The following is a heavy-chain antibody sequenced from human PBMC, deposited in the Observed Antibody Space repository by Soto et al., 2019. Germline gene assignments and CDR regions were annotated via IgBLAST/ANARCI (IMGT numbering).Heavy chain of an antibody. V-gene: IGHV3-23*01. CDR2: ISPSDSIT. Sequence: GGSLRLSCAASGFIFSSYAMSWVRQAPGKGLEWVSAISPSDSITYYADSVKGRFTISRDNSKNTLYLQLNSLRVEDSAVYYCASVRRYGDNGIIRWGQGTLVTVSS. CDR1: GFIFSSYA. D-gene: IGHD4-17*01. J-gene: IGHJ4*02. CDR3: ASVRRYGDNGIIR.